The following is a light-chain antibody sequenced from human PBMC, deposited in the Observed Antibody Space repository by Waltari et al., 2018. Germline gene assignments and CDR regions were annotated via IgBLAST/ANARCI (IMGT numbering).Light chain of an antibody. J-gene: IGLJ3*02. CDR2: RNN. Sequence: QSVLTQPPSASGTPGQRVTISCSGSTSNIGRNYVYWYQQFPGTAPKLLVYRNNEGPSGVPDQISGPKSGTSASLAISGLRSEDEAAYYCATWDGSLTAWVFGGGTKVTVL. CDR1: TSNIGRNY. CDR3: ATWDGSLTAWV. V-gene: IGLV1-47*01.